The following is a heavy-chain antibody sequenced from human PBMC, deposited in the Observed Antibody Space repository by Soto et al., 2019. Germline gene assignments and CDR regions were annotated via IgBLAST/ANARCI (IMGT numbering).Heavy chain of an antibody. Sequence: EVQLVESGGGLVQPGRSLRLSCAASGFTFDDYAMHWVRQAPGKGLEWVSGISWNSGSIGYADSVKGRFTISRDNAKNSPDLQMNSLRAEDTALYYCAKDGSDFWSGPPGTCWGQGTLVTVSS. J-gene: IGHJ4*02. CDR2: ISWNSGSI. V-gene: IGHV3-9*01. CDR3: AKDGSDFWSGPPGTC. CDR1: GFTFDDYA. D-gene: IGHD3-3*01.